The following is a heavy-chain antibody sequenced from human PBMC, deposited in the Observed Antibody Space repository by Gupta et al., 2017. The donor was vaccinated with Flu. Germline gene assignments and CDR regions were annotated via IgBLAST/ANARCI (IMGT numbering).Heavy chain of an antibody. V-gene: IGHV3-21*04. Sequence: EVQLVQSGGGLVTPGGSLRLSCAAFSFPFRGYTMNWVRQAPGGEVECVSSITTGSNYITYSDSVGGRDTVSRDDAKSSRVLKMDRPTEDAKAVYYGARHKAGNDSFYF. CDR3: ARHKAGNDSFYF. J-gene: IGHJ2*01. CDR1: SFPFRGYT. D-gene: IGHD2-15*01. CDR2: ITTGSNYI.